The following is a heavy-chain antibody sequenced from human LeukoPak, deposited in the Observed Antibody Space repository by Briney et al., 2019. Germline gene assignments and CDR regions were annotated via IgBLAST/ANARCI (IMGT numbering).Heavy chain of an antibody. CDR2: MNPNSGNT. V-gene: IGHV1-8*01. Sequence: ASVKVSCKASGYAFTSYDINWVRQATGQGLEWMGWMNPNSGNTGYAQKFQGRVTMTRNTSISTAYMELSSLRSEDTAVYYCAGSGTTGTRYYYYYGMDVWGQGTTVTVSS. J-gene: IGHJ6*02. CDR3: AGSGTTGTRYYYYYGMDV. CDR1: GYAFTSYD. D-gene: IGHD1-1*01.